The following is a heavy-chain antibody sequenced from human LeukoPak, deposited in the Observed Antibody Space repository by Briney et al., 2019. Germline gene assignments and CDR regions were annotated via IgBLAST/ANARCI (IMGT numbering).Heavy chain of an antibody. V-gene: IGHV3-30*18. CDR2: ISYDGNTK. CDR3: AKPNSGYTAFHI. Sequence: PGGSLRLSCAASGFTFSSYGMHWVRQAPGKGLEWVAVISYDGNTKYYADSVKGRFTISRDNSKNTLYLQMNSLRAEDTAVYYCAKPNSGYTAFHIWGQGTMVTVSS. CDR1: GFTFSSYG. D-gene: IGHD3-22*01. J-gene: IGHJ3*02.